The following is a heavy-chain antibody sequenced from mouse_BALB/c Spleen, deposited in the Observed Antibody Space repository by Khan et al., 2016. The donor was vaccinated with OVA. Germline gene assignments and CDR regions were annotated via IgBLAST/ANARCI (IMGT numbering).Heavy chain of an antibody. J-gene: IGHJ1*01. CDR2: IRLKSNIYAT. V-gene: IGHV6-6*02. D-gene: IGHD3-3*01. CDR3: VRGWDWYFDV. Sequence: EVKLEESGGGLVQPGGSMKLSCVASGFTFSNYWMNWVRQSPEQGFEWVAEIRLKSNIYATHYAESVRGRFTISRDDSRSSVYLQMNNLGAEDTGIYYCVRGWDWYFDVWGAGTTVTVSS. CDR1: GFTFSNYW.